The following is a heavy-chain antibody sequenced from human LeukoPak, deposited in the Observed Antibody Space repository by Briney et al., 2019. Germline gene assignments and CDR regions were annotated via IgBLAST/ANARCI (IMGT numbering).Heavy chain of an antibody. V-gene: IGHV1-8*01. Sequence: ASVKVSCKASGYTFTSYDINWVRQATGQGLEWMGWMNPNSGNTGYAQKFQGRVTMTRNTSISTAYMELSSLRSEDTAVYYCARDQGPGITGTEYYYYYMDVWGKGTTVTVSS. D-gene: IGHD1-20*01. CDR3: ARDQGPGITGTEYYYYYMDV. CDR1: GYTFTSYD. J-gene: IGHJ6*03. CDR2: MNPNSGNT.